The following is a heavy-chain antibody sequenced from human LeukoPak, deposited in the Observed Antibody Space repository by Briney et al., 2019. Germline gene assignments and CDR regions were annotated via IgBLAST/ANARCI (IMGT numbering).Heavy chain of an antibody. CDR3: ASYHGSGSYYNSDAFDT. V-gene: IGHV7-4-1*02. Sequence: VASVKVSCKASGYTFTSYAMNWVRQAPGQGLEWMGWINANTGNPTYAQGFTGRFVFSLDTSVSTAYLQISSLKAEDTAVYYCASYHGSGSYYNSDAFDTWGQGTMVTVSS. D-gene: IGHD3-10*01. CDR2: INANTGNP. J-gene: IGHJ3*02. CDR1: GYTFTSYA.